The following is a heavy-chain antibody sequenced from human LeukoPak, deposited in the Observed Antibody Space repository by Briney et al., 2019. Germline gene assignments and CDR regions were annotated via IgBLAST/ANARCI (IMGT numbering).Heavy chain of an antibody. CDR3: ASWDIVVVPAAMSPYYYYGMDV. V-gene: IGHV1-69*13. CDR2: IIPIFGTA. Sequence: GASVKVSCKASGGTFSSYAISWVRQAPGQGLEWMGGIIPIFGTANYAQRFQGRVTITADESTSTAYMELSSLRSEDTAVYYCASWDIVVVPAAMSPYYYYGMDVWGQGTTVTVSS. CDR1: GGTFSSYA. J-gene: IGHJ6*02. D-gene: IGHD2-2*01.